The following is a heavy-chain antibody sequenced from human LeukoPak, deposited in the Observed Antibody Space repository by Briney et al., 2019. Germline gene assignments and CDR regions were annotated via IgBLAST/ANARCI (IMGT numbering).Heavy chain of an antibody. CDR3: VKGDYYGSGTIIVL. J-gene: IGHJ4*02. Sequence: GASVKVSCKASGDTFTGYYMQGVRQAPGEGLEWMGWINPSSGDTNYAQKFQGRVTMTRDTSISTAYMELTSLRSDDTAVYYCVKGDYYGSGTIIVLWGQGTLVTVSS. CDR2: INPSSGDT. CDR1: GDTFTGYY. D-gene: IGHD3-10*01. V-gene: IGHV1-2*02.